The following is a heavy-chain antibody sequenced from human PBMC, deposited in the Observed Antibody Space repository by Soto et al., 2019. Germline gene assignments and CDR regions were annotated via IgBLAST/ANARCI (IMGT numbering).Heavy chain of an antibody. CDR2: MNPNSGKT. D-gene: IGHD5-12*01. CDR3: ARGMGGSPSGWYFDL. V-gene: IGHV1-8*01. J-gene: IGHJ2*01. CDR1: GYTITSYD. Sequence: QVRLVQSGAEVKKPGASVKVSCKASGYTITSYDINWVRQAPGQGLEWMAWMNPNSGKTGNAQNFQGRVTMTRNTAISTVYMELSSLRSDDTAVYYCARGMGGSPSGWYFDLWGRGTLVTVSS.